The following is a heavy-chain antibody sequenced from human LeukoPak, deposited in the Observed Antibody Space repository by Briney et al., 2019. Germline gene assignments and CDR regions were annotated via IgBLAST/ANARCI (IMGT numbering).Heavy chain of an antibody. CDR1: GGSISSSSYY. J-gene: IGHJ4*02. Sequence: SETLSLTCTVSGGSISSSSYYWGWICQPPGKGLEWIGSIYYSGSTYYNPSLKSRVTISVDTSKNQFSLKLSSVTAADTAVYYCARGHYYYDSSGYSNWGQGTLVTVSS. V-gene: IGHV4-39*01. D-gene: IGHD3-22*01. CDR2: IYYSGST. CDR3: ARGHYYYDSSGYSN.